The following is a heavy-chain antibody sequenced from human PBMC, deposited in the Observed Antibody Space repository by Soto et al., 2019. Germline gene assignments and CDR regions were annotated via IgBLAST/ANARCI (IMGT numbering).Heavy chain of an antibody. CDR1: GFTFRNYW. CDR2: IKEDGSEK. V-gene: IGHV3-7*04. Sequence: EVQLVESGGGLVQPGVSLRLSCATSGFTFRNYWMTWVRQAPGKGLEWVATIKEDGSEKYYADSLKGRFTISRDNAMNSLSLQVNSLRAEDTAVYYCVRARVDYWGQGTLVTVSS. J-gene: IGHJ4*02. CDR3: VRARVDY.